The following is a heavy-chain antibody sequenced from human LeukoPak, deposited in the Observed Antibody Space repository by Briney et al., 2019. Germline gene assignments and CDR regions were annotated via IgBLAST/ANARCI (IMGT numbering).Heavy chain of an antibody. CDR3: ARDTSYYDILTGFHKPGYFDF. J-gene: IGHJ4*02. CDR1: GGSISSYY. D-gene: IGHD3-9*01. V-gene: IGHV4-59*01. Sequence: SETLCLTCTVSGGSISSYYWSRIRQPPGKGLEWIGYIYYSGSTNYNPSLKSRVTISVDTSKNQFSLKLSSVTAADTAVYYCARDTSYYDILTGFHKPGYFDFWGQGTLVTVTS. CDR2: IYYSGST.